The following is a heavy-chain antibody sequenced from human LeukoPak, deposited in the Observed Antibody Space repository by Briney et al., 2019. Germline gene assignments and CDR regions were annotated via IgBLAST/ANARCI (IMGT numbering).Heavy chain of an antibody. CDR2: ISAYNGNT. Sequence: ASVKASCKASGYTFTSYGISWVRQAPGQGLEWMGWISAYNGNTNYAQKLQGRVTMTTDTSTSTAYIELRSLRSDDTAVYYCARDAAGATSRQDYWGQGTLVTVSS. CDR3: ARDAAGATSRQDY. J-gene: IGHJ4*02. V-gene: IGHV1-18*01. CDR1: GYTFTSYG. D-gene: IGHD1-26*01.